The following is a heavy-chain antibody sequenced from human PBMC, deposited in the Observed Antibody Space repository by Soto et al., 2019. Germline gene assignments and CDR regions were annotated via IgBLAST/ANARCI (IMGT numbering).Heavy chain of an antibody. Sequence: GGSLRLSCAASGFTCSSYAMSWVRQAPGKGLEWVSAISGSGGSTYYADSVKGRFTISRDNSKNTLYLQMNSLRAEDTAVYYCAKVPWEIVLMVYEHWGQGTLVTVSS. D-gene: IGHD2-8*01. CDR1: GFTCSSYA. CDR2: ISGSGGST. V-gene: IGHV3-23*01. J-gene: IGHJ4*02. CDR3: AKVPWEIVLMVYEH.